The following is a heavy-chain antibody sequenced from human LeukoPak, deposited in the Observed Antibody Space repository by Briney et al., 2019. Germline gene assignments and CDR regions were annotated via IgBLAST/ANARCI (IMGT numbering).Heavy chain of an antibody. V-gene: IGHV3-33*01. CDR3: ARANRGYSYGDDAFDI. CDR2: IWYDGSNK. D-gene: IGHD5-18*01. J-gene: IGHJ3*02. Sequence: GGSLRLSCAASGFSFSSYGMHWVRQAPGKGLEWVAVIWYDGSNKYYADSVKGRFTISRDNSKNTLYLQMNSLRAEDTAVYYCARANRGYSYGDDAFDIWGQGTMVTVSS. CDR1: GFSFSSYG.